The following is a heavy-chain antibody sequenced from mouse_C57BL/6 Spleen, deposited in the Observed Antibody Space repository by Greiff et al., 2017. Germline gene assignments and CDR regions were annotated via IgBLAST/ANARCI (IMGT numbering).Heavy chain of an antibody. CDR1: GFSLTSYG. V-gene: IGHV2-5*01. J-gene: IGHJ3*01. CDR3: ATVDDYYSGFAY. CDR2: IWRGGST. D-gene: IGHD2-3*01. Sequence: VQLQQSGPGLVQPSPSLSITCTASGFSLTSYGVHWVRQSPGKGLEWLGVIWRGGSTAYNAACMSRLSITKDNSKSQVFFKMNSLQADDTAIYYCATVDDYYSGFAYWGQGTLVTVSA.